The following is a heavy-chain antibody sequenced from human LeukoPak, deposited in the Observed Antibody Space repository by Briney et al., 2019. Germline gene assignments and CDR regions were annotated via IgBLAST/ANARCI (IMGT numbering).Heavy chain of an antibody. CDR3: ARVRSYYGSGSYLDY. J-gene: IGHJ4*02. CDR1: GGSISSSSYY. CDR2: IYYSGST. V-gene: IGHV4-39*07. D-gene: IGHD3-10*01. Sequence: SETLSLTCTVSGGSISSSSYYWGWIRQPPGKGLEWIGSIYYSGSTNYNPSLKSRVTMSVDTSKNQFSLKLSSVTAADTAVYYCARVRSYYGSGSYLDYWGQGTLVTVSS.